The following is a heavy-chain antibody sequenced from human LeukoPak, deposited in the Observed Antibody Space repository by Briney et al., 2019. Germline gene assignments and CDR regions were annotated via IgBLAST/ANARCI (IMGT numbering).Heavy chain of an antibody. J-gene: IGHJ4*02. V-gene: IGHV3-21*01. CDR2: IDSSSSYI. Sequence: PGGSLRLSCAASGFTLSSHSMSWVRQAPGKGLEWVSSIDSSSSYIYYADSVKGRFTISRDNAESSVYLQMNSLRVEDTAVYYCAREDTPISGVFEYWGQGTLVTVSS. CDR1: GFTLSSHS. CDR3: AREDTPISGVFEY. D-gene: IGHD7-27*01.